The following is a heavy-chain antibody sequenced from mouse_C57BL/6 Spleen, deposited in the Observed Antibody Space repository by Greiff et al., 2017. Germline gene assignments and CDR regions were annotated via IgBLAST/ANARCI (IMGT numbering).Heavy chain of an antibody. V-gene: IGHV1-50*01. CDR2: IDPSDSYT. CDR1: GYTFTSYW. J-gene: IGHJ1*03. CDR3: ARFITTVVGYFDV. Sequence: VQLQQPGAELVKPGASVKLSCKASGYTFTSYWMQWVKQRPGQGLEWIGEIDPSDSYTNYNQKFKGKATLTVDNSSSTAYMQLSSLTSEDSAVYYCARFITTVVGYFDVWGTGTTVTVSS. D-gene: IGHD1-1*01.